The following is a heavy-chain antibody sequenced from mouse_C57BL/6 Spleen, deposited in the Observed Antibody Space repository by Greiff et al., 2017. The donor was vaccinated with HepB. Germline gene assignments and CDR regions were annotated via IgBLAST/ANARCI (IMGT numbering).Heavy chain of an antibody. J-gene: IGHJ4*01. CDR3: ARALGRDAMDY. V-gene: IGHV7-3*01. CDR1: GFTFTDYY. D-gene: IGHD4-1*01. CDR2: IRNKANGYTT. Sequence: EVHLVESGGGLVQPGGSLSLSCAASGFTFTDYYMSWVRQPPGKALEWLGFIRNKANGYTTEYSASVKGRFTISRDNSQSILYLQMNALRAEDSATYYCARALGRDAMDYWGQGTSVTVSS.